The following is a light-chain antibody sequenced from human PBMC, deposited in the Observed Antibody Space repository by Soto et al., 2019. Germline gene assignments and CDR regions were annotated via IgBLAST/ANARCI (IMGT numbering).Light chain of an antibody. CDR1: SSDVGGYNY. J-gene: IGLJ1*01. Sequence: QSALTQPRSVSGSPGQSVTISRTGTSSDVGGYNYVSWYQQHPGKAPKLMIYDVSKRPSGVPDRFSGSKSGNTASLTISGLQAEDEADYYCCSYAGSYTWYVFGTGTKVTVL. CDR3: CSYAGSYTWYV. V-gene: IGLV2-11*01. CDR2: DVS.